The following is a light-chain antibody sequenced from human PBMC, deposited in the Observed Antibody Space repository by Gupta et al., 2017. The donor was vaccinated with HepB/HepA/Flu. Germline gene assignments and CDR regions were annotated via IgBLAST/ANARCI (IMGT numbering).Light chain of an antibody. Sequence: QSVLTQPLSVSAAPGQTVTISCSGSSSNIGNNYVSWYQQLPGTAPKLLIYDNNKRPSGIPDRFSGSKSGTSATLGITGLQTGDEADYYCGTWDSSLSAGVFGGGTKLTVL. V-gene: IGLV1-51*01. CDR2: DNN. CDR3: GTWDSSLSAGV. J-gene: IGLJ2*01. CDR1: SSNIGNNY.